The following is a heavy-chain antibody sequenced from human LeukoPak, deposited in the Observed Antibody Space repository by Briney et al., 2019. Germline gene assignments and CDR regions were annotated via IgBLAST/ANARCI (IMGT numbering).Heavy chain of an antibody. J-gene: IGHJ3*02. CDR1: GGSISSYY. CDR2: IYTSGST. D-gene: IGHD4-23*01. V-gene: IGHV4-4*09. Sequence: SETLSLTCTVSGGSISSYYWSWIRQPPGKGPEWIGYIYTSGSTNYNPSLKSRVTISVDTSKNRFSLKLSSVTAADTAVYYCARQSVVTPDDAFDIWGQGTMVTVSS. CDR3: ARQSVVTPDDAFDI.